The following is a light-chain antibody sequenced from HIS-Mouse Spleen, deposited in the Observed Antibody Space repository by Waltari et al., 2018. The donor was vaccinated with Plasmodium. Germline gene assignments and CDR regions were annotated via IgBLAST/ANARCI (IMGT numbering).Light chain of an antibody. J-gene: IGLJ2*01. CDR1: SSDVGSYNL. Sequence: QFALTQPASVSGSPGQSITIPCTGTSSDVGSYNLVSWYQQHPGKGPKLMVYEGSKRPSWVSNRFSGSKAGSTASLTISGLQAEDEADYYCCSYAGSSTFVVFGGGTKLTVL. CDR3: CSYAGSSTFVV. CDR2: EGS. V-gene: IGLV2-23*03.